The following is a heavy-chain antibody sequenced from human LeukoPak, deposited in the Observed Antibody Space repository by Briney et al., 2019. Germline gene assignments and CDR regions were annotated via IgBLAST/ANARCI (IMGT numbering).Heavy chain of an antibody. CDR3: ARERSGSYYENFDY. CDR2: IHYSGST. CDR1: GASISSGDYY. D-gene: IGHD3-10*01. Sequence: SQTLSLTCTVSGASISSGDYYWSWIRQPPGKGLEYLGYIHYSGSTYYNPSLKSRVTISVDTSKNQFSLTLSSVTAGDTAVYYCARERSGSYYENFDYWGQGTLVTVSS. J-gene: IGHJ4*02. V-gene: IGHV4-30-4*01.